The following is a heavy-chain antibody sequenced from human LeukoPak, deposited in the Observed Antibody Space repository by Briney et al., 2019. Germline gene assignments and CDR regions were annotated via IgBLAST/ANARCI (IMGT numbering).Heavy chain of an antibody. CDR3: ARDREVSPSIAAYGGFDP. D-gene: IGHD6-6*01. V-gene: IGHV1-69*04. CDR1: GGTFSIYA. J-gene: IGHJ5*02. Sequence: SVKVSCKASGGTFSIYAIRWVRQAPGPGLEWMGRIIPILGIANYAQKFQGRVTITADKPTSTAYMELSSLRSEDTAVYYCARDREVSPSIAAYGGFDPWGQGTLVTVSS. CDR2: IIPILGIA.